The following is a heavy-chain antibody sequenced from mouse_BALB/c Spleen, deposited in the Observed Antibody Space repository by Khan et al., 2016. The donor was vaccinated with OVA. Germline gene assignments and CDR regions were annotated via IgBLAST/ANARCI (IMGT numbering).Heavy chain of an antibody. J-gene: IGHJ2*01. CDR1: GYTFINYW. Sequence: VQLQQSGAELAKPGASVKMSCKASGYTFINYWILWIKQRPGQGLEWIGYINPSTGYTAYNQNFKDKATLTADISSSTAYMQLSSLTSEDSAVYYCARRGLRWDFDYWGQGTTLTVSS. CDR3: ARRGLRWDFDY. CDR2: INPSTGYT. D-gene: IGHD1-1*01. V-gene: IGHV1-7*01.